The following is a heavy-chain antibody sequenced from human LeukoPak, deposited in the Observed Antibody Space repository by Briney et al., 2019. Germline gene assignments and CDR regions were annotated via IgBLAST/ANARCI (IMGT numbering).Heavy chain of an antibody. V-gene: IGHV3-64*01. CDR3: ARFGRFLEWLPGEDY. J-gene: IGHJ4*02. CDR2: ISSNGGST. Sequence: GGSLRLSCAASGFTFSSYAMHWVGQAPGKGLEYVSAISSNGGSTYYANSVKGRFTISRDNSKNTLYLQMGSLRAEDMAVYYCARFGRFLEWLPGEDYWGQGTLVTVSS. CDR1: GFTFSSYA. D-gene: IGHD3-3*01.